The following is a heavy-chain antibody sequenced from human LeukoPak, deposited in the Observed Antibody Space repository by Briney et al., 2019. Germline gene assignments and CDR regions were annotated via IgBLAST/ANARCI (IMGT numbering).Heavy chain of an antibody. D-gene: IGHD4-17*01. CDR2: ISGSGGST. Sequence: GGSLRLSCAASGFTFSSYAMSWVRKAPGKGLEWVSAISGSGGSTYYADSVKGRFTISRDNSKNTLYLQMSSLRADDTAVYYCVREGGEGRYHFFGMDVWGQGTTVTVSS. CDR1: GFTFSSYA. V-gene: IGHV3-23*01. J-gene: IGHJ6*02. CDR3: VREGGEGRYHFFGMDV.